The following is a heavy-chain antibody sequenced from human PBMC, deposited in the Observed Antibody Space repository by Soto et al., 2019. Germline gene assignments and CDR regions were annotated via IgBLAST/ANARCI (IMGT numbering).Heavy chain of an antibody. Sequence: SETLSLTCTVSGGSIRDYYWSWIRQPAGKGLEWIGRIYDTGSVNYNPSLKSRVTMSVDTSQNQLSLKLSPVTAADTAVYYCARVKSYSGSYRWFDPWGQGTLVTVSS. CDR3: ARVKSYSGSYRWFDP. V-gene: IGHV4-4*07. D-gene: IGHD5-12*01. J-gene: IGHJ5*02. CDR2: IYDTGSV. CDR1: GGSIRDYY.